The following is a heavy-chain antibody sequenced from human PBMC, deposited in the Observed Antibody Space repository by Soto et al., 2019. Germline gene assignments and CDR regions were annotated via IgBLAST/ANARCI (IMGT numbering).Heavy chain of an antibody. CDR1: GFTFSSYA. Sequence: GSLRLSCAASGFTFSSYAMSWVRQAPGKGLEWVSAISGSGGSTYYADSVKGRFTISRDNSKNTLYLQMNSLRAEDTAVYYCAKALAARPPPYYYYYYMDVWGKGTTVTVSS. V-gene: IGHV3-23*01. CDR3: AKALAARPPPYYYYYYMDV. CDR2: ISGSGGST. D-gene: IGHD6-6*01. J-gene: IGHJ6*03.